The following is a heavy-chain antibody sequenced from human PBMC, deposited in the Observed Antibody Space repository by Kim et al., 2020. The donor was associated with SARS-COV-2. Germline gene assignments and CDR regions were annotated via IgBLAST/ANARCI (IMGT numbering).Heavy chain of an antibody. V-gene: IGHV1-18*01. CDR2: ISGYNGNT. CDR1: GYTFTSYG. J-gene: IGHJ5*02. CDR3: ARCPESYGSGSYPNWFDP. D-gene: IGHD3-10*01. Sequence: ASVKVSCKASGYTFTSYGISWVRQAPGQGLEWMGWISGYNGNTNYAQKLQGRVTMTTDTSTSTAHMELRSLRSDDTAGYYCARCPESYGSGSYPNWFDPWGQGTMVTVSS.